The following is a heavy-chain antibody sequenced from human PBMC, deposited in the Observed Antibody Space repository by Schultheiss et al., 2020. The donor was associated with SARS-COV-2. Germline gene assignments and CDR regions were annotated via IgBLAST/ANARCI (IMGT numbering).Heavy chain of an antibody. J-gene: IGHJ4*02. CDR2: MNPNSGNT. CDR1: GYTFTSYD. V-gene: IGHV1-8*01. CDR3: ATADVVPYYFEY. D-gene: IGHD3-16*02. Sequence: GSVKVSCKASGYTFTSYDINWVRQATGQGLEWMGWMNPNSGNTGYAQEFQGRVTMTRNTAISTAYMELSSLRSEDTAVYYCATADVVPYYFEYWGQGTLVTVSS.